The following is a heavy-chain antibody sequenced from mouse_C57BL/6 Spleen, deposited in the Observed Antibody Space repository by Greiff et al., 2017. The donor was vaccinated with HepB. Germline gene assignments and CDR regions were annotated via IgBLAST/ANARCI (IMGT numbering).Heavy chain of an antibody. CDR2: INPSNGGT. D-gene: IGHD1-1*01. CDR3: ARAVYGAMDY. CDR1: GYSFTGYY. V-gene: IGHV1-42*01. Sequence: EVQLQQSGPELVKPGASVKISCKASGYSFTGYYMNWVKQSPEKILEWIGEINPSNGGTTYNQKFKAKATLTVDKSSRTAYMQLKSRTSEDSAVYYCARAVYGAMDYWGQGTSVTVSS. J-gene: IGHJ4*01.